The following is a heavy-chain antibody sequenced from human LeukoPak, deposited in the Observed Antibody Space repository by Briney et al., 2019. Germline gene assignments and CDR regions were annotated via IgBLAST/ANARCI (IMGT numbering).Heavy chain of an antibody. CDR2: ISYDGSNK. CDR3: AKIPYSSGWVQNWFDP. V-gene: IGHV3-30*18. D-gene: IGHD6-19*01. J-gene: IGHJ5*02. Sequence: GGSLRLSCAASGFTFSSYGMHWVRQAPGKGLEWVAVISYDGSNKYYADSVKGRFTISRDNSKNTLYLQMNSLRAEDTAVYYCAKIPYSSGWVQNWFDPWGQGTLVTVSS. CDR1: GFTFSSYG.